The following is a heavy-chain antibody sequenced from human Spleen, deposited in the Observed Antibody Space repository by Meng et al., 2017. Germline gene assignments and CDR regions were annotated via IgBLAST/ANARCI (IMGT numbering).Heavy chain of an antibody. CDR1: GGIFSNYA. V-gene: IGHV1-69*10. CDR3: ARESRLWCGELDA. D-gene: IGHD3-10*01. CDR2: IIPIHDTA. J-gene: IGHJ5*02. Sequence: SVTVSCKAPGGIFSNYAIDCVRQAPGQGPEWMGGIIPIHDTANYAQKFQGRVTISADKSTGTAFMELSSLTSADTAIYYCARESRLWCGELDAGGQGTLVTVSS.